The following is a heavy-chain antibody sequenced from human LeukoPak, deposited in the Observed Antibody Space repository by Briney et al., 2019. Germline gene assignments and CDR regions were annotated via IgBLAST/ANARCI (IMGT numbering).Heavy chain of an antibody. J-gene: IGHJ4*02. D-gene: IGHD3-10*01. V-gene: IGHV4-4*07. CDR3: ARQGVMVRGVIISGLVFDY. CDR2: IYTSGST. Sequence: SETLSLTCTVSGDSISTYYWSWIRQPAGKGLEWIGRIYTSGSTNYNPSLKSRVTISVDTSKNQFSLKLSSVTAADTAVYYCARQGVMVRGVIISGLVFDYWGQGTLVTVSS. CDR1: GDSISTYY.